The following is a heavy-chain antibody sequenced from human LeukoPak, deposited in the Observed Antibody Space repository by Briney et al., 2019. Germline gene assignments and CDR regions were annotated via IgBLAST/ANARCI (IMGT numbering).Heavy chain of an antibody. V-gene: IGHV1-69*04. Sequence: SVKVSCKASGGTFSSYAISWVRQAPGQGLEWMGRIIPILGIANYALKFQGRVTITADKSTSTAYMELSSLRSEDTAVYYCARGLWFGESESAFDIWGQGTMVTVSS. CDR3: ARGLWFGESESAFDI. D-gene: IGHD3-10*01. CDR2: IIPILGIA. CDR1: GGTFSSYA. J-gene: IGHJ3*02.